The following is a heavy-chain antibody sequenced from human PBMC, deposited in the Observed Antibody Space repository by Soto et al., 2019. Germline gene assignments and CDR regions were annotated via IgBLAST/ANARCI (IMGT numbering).Heavy chain of an antibody. J-gene: IGHJ6*02. D-gene: IGHD3-3*01. CDR1: GGSISSYF. V-gene: IGHV4-59*03. CDR3: AGMSFTVFGEVIDNFYFYGMDV. Sequence: SETLSLTCNVSGGSISSYFWTWIRQPPGKGLEWIGYLYNTGSTNYNPSLKSRVTISLDTSKNQFFLNLSSVTAADTAVYYCAGMSFTVFGEVIDNFYFYGMDVWGQGTTVTVSS. CDR2: LYNTGST.